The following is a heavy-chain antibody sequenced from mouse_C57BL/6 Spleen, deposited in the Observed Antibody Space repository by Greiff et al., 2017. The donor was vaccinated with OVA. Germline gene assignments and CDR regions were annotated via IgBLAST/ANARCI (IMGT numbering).Heavy chain of an antibody. D-gene: IGHD2-1*01. V-gene: IGHV1-26*01. J-gene: IGHJ2*01. CDR1: GYTFTDYY. CDR2: INPNNGGT. Sequence: EVQLQQSGPELVKPGASVKISCKASGYTFTDYYMNWVKQSHGKSLEWIGDINPNNGGTSYNQKFKGKATLTVDKSSSTAYMELRCLTSEDTAVYYCARLWYPGGYWGQGTTLTVSS. CDR3: ARLWYPGGY.